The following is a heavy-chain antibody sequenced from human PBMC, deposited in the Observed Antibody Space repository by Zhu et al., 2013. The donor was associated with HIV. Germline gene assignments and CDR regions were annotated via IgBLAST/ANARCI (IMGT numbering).Heavy chain of an antibody. D-gene: IGHD2-2*01. CDR3: ATNRVGGYFDY. CDR2: IYPGSTT. Sequence: VQLVESGGGLIQPGGSLRLSCAASGFTVSNNYVAWVRQAPGKGLDFVSVIYPGSTTYYADSVKGRFTISRDNFKNTFYLQMDSLRADDTALYYCATNRVGGYFDYWGQGTLVTVSS. CDR1: GFTVSNNY. V-gene: IGHV3-53*01. J-gene: IGHJ4*02.